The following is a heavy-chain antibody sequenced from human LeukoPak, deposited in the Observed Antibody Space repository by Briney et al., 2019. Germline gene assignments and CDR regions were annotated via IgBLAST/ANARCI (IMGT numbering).Heavy chain of an antibody. CDR2: INSDSGGT. J-gene: IGHJ4*02. D-gene: IGHD1-14*01. CDR1: GYTFTTYY. Sequence: ASVTVSFEASGYTFTTYYKHWVRQAPGQGLGWMGRINSDSGGTDYSQKFQGRVTMTRDTSISTVYMEVSNLRSDDTAIYYCAREWAGSGKVLDYWGQGTPVTVSS. V-gene: IGHV1-2*06. CDR3: AREWAGSGKVLDY.